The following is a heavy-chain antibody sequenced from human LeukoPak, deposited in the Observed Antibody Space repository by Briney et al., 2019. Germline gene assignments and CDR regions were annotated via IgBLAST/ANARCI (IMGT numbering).Heavy chain of an antibody. CDR1: GFTFSNYW. D-gene: IGHD3-22*01. V-gene: IGHV3-74*01. CDR2: INSDGINT. J-gene: IGHJ5*02. CDR3: ARDLGQYYDTSDNWFDP. Sequence: GGSLRLSCAASGFTFSNYWMHWVRQAPGKGLVWVSRINSDGINTSYADSVKGRFTIPRDNAKNTLNLQMNSLRAEDTAVYYCARDLGQYYDTSDNWFDPWGQGTLVTVSS.